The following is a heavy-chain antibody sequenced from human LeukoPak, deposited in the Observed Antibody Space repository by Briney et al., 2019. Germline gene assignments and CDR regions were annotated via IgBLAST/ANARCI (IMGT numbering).Heavy chain of an antibody. V-gene: IGHV3-53*01. CDR1: GFTVSSNY. D-gene: IGHD3-9*01. J-gene: IGHJ5*02. Sequence: GGSLGLSCAAYGFTVSSNYMSWVRQAPGKGLEWVSVIYSGGSTYYADSVKGRFTISRDNSKNTLDLQMNSLRAEDTAVYYCARDPDYDILTGRRGNWFDPWGQGTLVTVSS. CDR2: IYSGGST. CDR3: ARDPDYDILTGRRGNWFDP.